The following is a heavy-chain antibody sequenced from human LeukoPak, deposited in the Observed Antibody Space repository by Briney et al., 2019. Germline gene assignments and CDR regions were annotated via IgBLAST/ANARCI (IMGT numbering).Heavy chain of an antibody. D-gene: IGHD1-26*01. V-gene: IGHV3-21*01. Sequence: PGGSPRLPCAASGFTFSSYNMNWVRQAPGRGLEWVSSISSSSTHMFYADSVKGRFTISRDNAKNSLYLRMDSLRAEDTAVYYCARYSGTYRDYWGQGTLVTVSS. CDR1: GFTFSSYN. J-gene: IGHJ4*02. CDR2: ISSSSTHM. CDR3: ARYSGTYRDY.